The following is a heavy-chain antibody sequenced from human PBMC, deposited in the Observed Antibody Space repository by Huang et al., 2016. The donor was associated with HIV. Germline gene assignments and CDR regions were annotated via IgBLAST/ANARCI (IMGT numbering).Heavy chain of an antibody. D-gene: IGHD1-1*01. Sequence: QVQLQQWGAGLLKPSENLSLTCAVYGGSFSGYYWSWIRQSPGKGLEWIGEINQGGSTNYNPSLKSRLTISVDTSKNKFSLKLSSVTAADTAVYYCARERMMSWLDDHDAFDIWGQGTMVTVSS. CDR2: INQGGST. CDR3: ARERMMSWLDDHDAFDI. J-gene: IGHJ3*02. V-gene: IGHV4-34*01. CDR1: GGSFSGYY.